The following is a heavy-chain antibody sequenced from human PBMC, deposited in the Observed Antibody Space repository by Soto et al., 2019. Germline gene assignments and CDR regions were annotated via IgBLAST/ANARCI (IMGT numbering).Heavy chain of an antibody. CDR1: GGSLSGYY. J-gene: IGHJ4*02. V-gene: IGHV4-34*01. D-gene: IGHD6-13*01. Sequence: SETLSRTCAVYGGSLSGYYWSWIRQPPGKGLEWIGEINHSGSTNYNPSLKSRVTISVDTSKNQFSLKLSSVTAADTAVYYCARGILHSSSWYGLDYWGQGTLVTVSS. CDR2: INHSGST. CDR3: ARGILHSSSWYGLDY.